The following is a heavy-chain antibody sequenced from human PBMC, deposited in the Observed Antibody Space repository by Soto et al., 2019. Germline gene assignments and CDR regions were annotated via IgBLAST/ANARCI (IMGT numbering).Heavy chain of an antibody. V-gene: IGHV1-18*01. J-gene: IGHJ4*02. CDR2: VSAYNGDT. CDR3: ARDRGYCANGVCFRYDY. CDR1: GYTFTSYG. Sequence: QPQLVQSGAEVKKPGASVTVSCKASGYTFTSYGISWVRQAPGQGLEWMGWVSAYNGDTNYAQNFQGRVTMTTDTSTSTAYMDLRSRRSDDTATYYCARDRGYCANGVCFRYDYWGQGTLFTVSS. D-gene: IGHD2-8*01.